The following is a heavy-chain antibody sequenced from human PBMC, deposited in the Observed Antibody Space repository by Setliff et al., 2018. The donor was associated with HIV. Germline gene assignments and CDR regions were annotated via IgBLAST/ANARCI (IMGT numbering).Heavy chain of an antibody. J-gene: IGHJ3*01. D-gene: IGHD1-1*01. CDR3: ARREYNYVPRAFDL. Sequence: SETLSLTCTVSGGSISSSSYYWGWIRQPPGKGLEWIGSIYYSGSTYYNPSLKSRFTISRDNARNSLYLQMNSLRVEDTAVYYCARREYNYVPRAFDLWGRGTMVTVSS. CDR2: IYYSGST. V-gene: IGHV4-39*01. CDR1: GGSISSSSYY.